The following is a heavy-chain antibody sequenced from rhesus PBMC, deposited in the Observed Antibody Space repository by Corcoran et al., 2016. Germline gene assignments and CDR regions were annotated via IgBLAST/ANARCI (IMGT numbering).Heavy chain of an antibody. Sequence: QVQLQESGPGLVKPSETLSLTCAVSGGSISSGYYYWSWIRPPPGKGLEWIGYITYRGSTSYNPSLKSRVTSSRDTSKNQFSLKVGSGTAADTAVYYCARDGNWGFFDYWGQGVLVTVSS. CDR1: GGSISSGYYY. CDR3: ARDGNWGFFDY. V-gene: IGHV4-122*02. D-gene: IGHD7-45*01. J-gene: IGHJ4*01. CDR2: ITYRGST.